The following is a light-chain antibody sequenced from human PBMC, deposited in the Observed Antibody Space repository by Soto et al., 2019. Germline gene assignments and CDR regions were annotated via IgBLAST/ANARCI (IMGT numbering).Light chain of an antibody. CDR2: GAS. V-gene: IGKV3-20*01. CDR1: QSVSSNY. CDR3: QQYGDSPRT. Sequence: EIVLAQSPGTLSLSPGERATLSCRASQSVSSNYLAWYQQKPGQAPRLLIYGASRRTTGIPDRFSGSGSGTDFTLTISGLEPEDFAVYYCQQYGDSPRTFGQGTNVETK. J-gene: IGKJ1*01.